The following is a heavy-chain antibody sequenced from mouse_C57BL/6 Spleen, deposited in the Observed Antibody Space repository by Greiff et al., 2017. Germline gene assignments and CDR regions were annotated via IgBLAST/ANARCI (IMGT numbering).Heavy chain of an antibody. CDR2: ISSGSSTI. V-gene: IGHV5-17*01. J-gene: IGHJ2*01. D-gene: IGHD2-1*01. CDR3: AAHYGNYY. Sequence: DVKLVESGGGLVKPGGSLKLSCAASGFTFSDYGMHWVRQAPEKGLEWVAYISSGSSTIYYADTVKGRFTISRDNAKNTLFLQMTSLRSEDTAMYYCAAHYGNYYWGQGTTLTVSS. CDR1: GFTFSDYG.